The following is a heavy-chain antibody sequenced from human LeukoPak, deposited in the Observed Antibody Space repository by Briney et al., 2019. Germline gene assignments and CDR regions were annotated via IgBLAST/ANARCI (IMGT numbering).Heavy chain of an antibody. J-gene: IGHJ3*02. CDR3: ARHVDTYYYDSYGALEI. D-gene: IGHD3-22*01. Sequence: GQSLKISCQTSGYDFVTYWIGWVRQMPGKGLEWMGIIFPGDFDTKYSPSFQGQVTISADKSTGIAYLQWSSLKASDTAMYYCARHVDTYYYDSYGALEIWGQGTMVTVSA. CDR2: IFPGDFDT. CDR1: GYDFVTYW. V-gene: IGHV5-51*01.